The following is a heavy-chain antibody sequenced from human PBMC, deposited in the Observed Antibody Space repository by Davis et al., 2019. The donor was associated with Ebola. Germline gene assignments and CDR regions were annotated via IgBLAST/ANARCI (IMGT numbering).Heavy chain of an antibody. CDR2: NPSDGIRI. CDR1: GFSLGDVW. D-gene: IGHD6-13*01. J-gene: IGHJ4*02. Sequence: GESLKISCAASGFSLGDVWMHWVRQAPGKGLGWVSRNPSDGIRIYYADSVKGRFTISRDNAKNTLYLQRNSLRAEDTAVYYCAREKMGEQLVLDYWGQGTLVTVSS. V-gene: IGHV3-74*01. CDR3: AREKMGEQLVLDY.